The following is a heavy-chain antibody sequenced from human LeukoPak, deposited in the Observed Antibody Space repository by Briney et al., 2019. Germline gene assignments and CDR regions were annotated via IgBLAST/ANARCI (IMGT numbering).Heavy chain of an antibody. CDR3: ARDRWLVTMVRGVNIDY. Sequence: ASVKVSCKASGYTFTGYYMHWVRQAPGQGLERMGRVNPNIGGTNYAQKFQGRVTITWDQSISTAYMELSRLRSDDTAVYYCARDRWLVTMVRGVNIDYWGQGTLVTVSS. CDR2: VNPNIGGT. CDR1: GYTFTGYY. V-gene: IGHV1-2*06. D-gene: IGHD3-10*01. J-gene: IGHJ4*02.